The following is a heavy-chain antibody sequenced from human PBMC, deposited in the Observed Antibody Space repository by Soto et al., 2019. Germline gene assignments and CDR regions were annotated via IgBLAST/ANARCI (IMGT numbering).Heavy chain of an antibody. CDR2: IKGDGSAK. CDR3: ARDCCVSNSCDIYGMDV. Sequence: EVQLVESGGDLVQPGGSLRLSCAASGFSFSSYWMSWVRQAPGKGLEWVANIKGDGSAKHYLDSVKGRFTISRDNAKNSLYLQMSSLRAEDTAVYYCARDCCVSNSCDIYGMDVWGQGTTVTVSS. J-gene: IGHJ6*02. CDR1: GFSFSSYW. D-gene: IGHD2-2*01. V-gene: IGHV3-7*03.